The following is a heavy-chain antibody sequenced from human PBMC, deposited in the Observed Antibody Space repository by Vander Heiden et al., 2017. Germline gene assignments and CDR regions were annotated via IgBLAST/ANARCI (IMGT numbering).Heavy chain of an antibody. Sequence: QVQLVEPGGGVVQPGRSLRLSCAPSGFPVRSYGMHWVRQAPGKGLEWVAVIWYDESNKYYADSVKGRFTISRDNSKNTLYLQMNSLGAEDTAVYYCAVPLMVRGVIFAFDIWGQGTMVTVSS. CDR1: GFPVRSYG. J-gene: IGHJ3*02. D-gene: IGHD3-10*01. CDR2: IWYDESNK. CDR3: AVPLMVRGVIFAFDI. V-gene: IGHV3-33*01.